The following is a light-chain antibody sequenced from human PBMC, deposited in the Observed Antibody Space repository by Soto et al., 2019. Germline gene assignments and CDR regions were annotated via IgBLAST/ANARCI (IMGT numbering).Light chain of an antibody. Sequence: QSVLTQPASVSGSPGQSITISCTGSSSDVGAYRYVSWFQQHPGRAPKLIIYEFSNRPSGVSDRFSGSKSGNTASLTISGLKAEDEADYHCSSYTTTTAGVFGGGTKLTVL. J-gene: IGLJ3*02. CDR2: EFS. V-gene: IGLV2-14*01. CDR1: SSDVGAYRY. CDR3: SSYTTTTAGV.